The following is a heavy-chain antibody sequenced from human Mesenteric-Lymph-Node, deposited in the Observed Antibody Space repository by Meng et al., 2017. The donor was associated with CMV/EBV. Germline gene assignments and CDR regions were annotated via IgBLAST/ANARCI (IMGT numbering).Heavy chain of an antibody. CDR1: GGSISNYC. Sequence: SETLSLTCNVSGGSISNYCWGWIRQSPEKGLEWIGYIYYGGSTDYNPSLESRVTISVDTSKNQFSLKLSSVTAADTAVYYCARAPSFANYYYYYGMDVWGQGTTVTVSS. J-gene: IGHJ6*02. CDR2: IYYGGST. CDR3: ARAPSFANYYYYYGMDV. D-gene: IGHD3-16*01. V-gene: IGHV4-59*01.